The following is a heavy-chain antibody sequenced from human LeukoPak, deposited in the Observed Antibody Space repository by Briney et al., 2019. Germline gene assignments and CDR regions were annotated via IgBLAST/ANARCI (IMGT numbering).Heavy chain of an antibody. CDR1: GFTFSRYG. CDR2: IRYDGNNK. J-gene: IGHJ4*02. Sequence: PGGSLRLSCAASGFTFSRYGMHWVRQAPGKGLEWVTFIRYDGNNKYYADSVKGRFTISRDNSKNTLYLQMNSLRVGDTAVYYCAKDLRFFTRDLLWTGYWGQGTLVTVSS. V-gene: IGHV3-30*02. CDR3: AKDLRFFTRDLLWTGY. D-gene: IGHD3-10*01.